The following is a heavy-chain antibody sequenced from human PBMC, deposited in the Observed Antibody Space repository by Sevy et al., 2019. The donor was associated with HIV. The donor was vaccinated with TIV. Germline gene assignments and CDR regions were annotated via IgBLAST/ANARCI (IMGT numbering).Heavy chain of an antibody. CDR3: ARLLDTAMVRGVDWFDP. Sequence: SETLSLTCTVSGGSISSSSYYGGWIRQPPGKGLEWIGTIYDSGSTYYNPSLKSRVTISVDTSKNQFSLKLSSVTAADTAVYYCARLLDTAMVRGVDWFDPWGQGTLVTVSS. D-gene: IGHD5-18*01. CDR1: GGSISSSSYY. V-gene: IGHV4-39*01. J-gene: IGHJ5*02. CDR2: IYDSGST.